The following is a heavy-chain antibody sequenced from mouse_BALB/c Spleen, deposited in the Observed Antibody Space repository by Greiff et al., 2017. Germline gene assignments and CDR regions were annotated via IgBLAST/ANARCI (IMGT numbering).Heavy chain of an antibody. V-gene: IGHV5-6-5*01. CDR3: ARGALLRYFDV. CDR1: GFTFSSYA. J-gene: IGHJ1*01. CDR2: ISSGGST. Sequence: EVKLVESGGGLVKPGGSLKLSCAASGFTFSSYAMSWVRQTPEKRLEWVASISSGGSTYYPDSVKGRFTISRDNARNILYLQMSSLRSEDTAMYYCARGALLRYFDVWGAGTTVTVSS. D-gene: IGHD1-2*01.